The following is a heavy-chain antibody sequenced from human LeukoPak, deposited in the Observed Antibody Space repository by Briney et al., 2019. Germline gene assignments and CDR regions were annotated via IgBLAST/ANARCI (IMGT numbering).Heavy chain of an antibody. CDR3: ARDGYYDILTGYYDPKFDY. J-gene: IGHJ4*02. D-gene: IGHD3-9*01. V-gene: IGHV1-18*04. CDR1: GYTFTSYG. CDR2: ISAYNGNT. Sequence: ASVKVSCKASGYTFTSYGISWVRRAPGQGLEWMGWISAYNGNTNYAQKLQGRVTMTTDTSTSTAYMELRSLRSDDTAVYYCARDGYYDILTGYYDPKFDYWGQGTLVTVSS.